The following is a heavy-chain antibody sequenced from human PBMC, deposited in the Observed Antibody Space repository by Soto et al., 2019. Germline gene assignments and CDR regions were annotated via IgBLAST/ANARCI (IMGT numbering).Heavy chain of an antibody. CDR1: GGSISSGCYS. D-gene: IGHD3-22*01. V-gene: IGHV4-30-2*01. CDR3: ARGGVDYYDSSGYYFSPYYFDY. J-gene: IGHJ4*02. Sequence: SETLSLTCAVSGGSISSGCYSWSWIRQPPGKGLEWIGYIYHSGSTYYNPSLKSRVTISVDRSKNQFSLKLSSVTAADTAVYYCARGGVDYYDSSGYYFSPYYFDYWGQGTLVTVSS. CDR2: IYHSGST.